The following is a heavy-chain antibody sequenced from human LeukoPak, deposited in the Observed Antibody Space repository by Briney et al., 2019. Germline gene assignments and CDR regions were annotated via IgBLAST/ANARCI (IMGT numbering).Heavy chain of an antibody. D-gene: IGHD3-10*01. CDR2: MNPNSGNT. CDR3: AREGWFGFSTYAFDI. V-gene: IGHV1-8*01. CDR1: GYTFTSYD. Sequence: ASVKVSCKASGYTFTSYDINWVRQATGQGLEWMGWMNPNSGNTGYTQRFQGRVTMTRNTSIRTAYMELSSVRSEDTAVYYCAREGWFGFSTYAFDIWGQGTMVTVSS. J-gene: IGHJ3*02.